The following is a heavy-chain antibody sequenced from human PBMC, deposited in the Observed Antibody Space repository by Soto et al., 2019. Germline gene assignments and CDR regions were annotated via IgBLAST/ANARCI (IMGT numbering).Heavy chain of an antibody. D-gene: IGHD5-12*01. CDR2: ISYDGSNK. J-gene: IGHJ6*02. CDR1: GFTFSSYG. Sequence: PGGSLRLSCAASGFTFSSYGMHWVRQAPGKGLEWVAVISYDGSNKYYADSVKGRFTISRDNSKNTLYLQMNSLRAEDTAVYYCAKDETGWLQYKSIYYYYGMDVWGQGTTVTVSS. CDR3: AKDETGWLQYKSIYYYYGMDV. V-gene: IGHV3-30*18.